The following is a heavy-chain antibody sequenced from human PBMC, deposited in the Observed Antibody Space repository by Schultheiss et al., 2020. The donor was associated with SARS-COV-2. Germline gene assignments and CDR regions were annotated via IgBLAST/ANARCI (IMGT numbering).Heavy chain of an antibody. CDR3: ARASVGATTPSWPGALTYEPLDY. Sequence: GESLKISCAASGFSVSNNYMSWVRQPPGKGLEWVAVISYDGSNKYYADSVKGRFTISRDNAKNSLYLQMNSLRAEDTAVYYCARASVGATTPSWPGALTYEPLDYWGQGTLVTVSS. D-gene: IGHD1-26*01. J-gene: IGHJ4*02. CDR2: ISYDGSNK. V-gene: IGHV3-30*03. CDR1: GFSVSNNY.